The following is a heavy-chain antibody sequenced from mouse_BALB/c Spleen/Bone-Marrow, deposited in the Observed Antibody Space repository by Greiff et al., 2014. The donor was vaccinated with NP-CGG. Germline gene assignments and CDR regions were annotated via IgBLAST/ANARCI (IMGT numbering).Heavy chain of an antibody. D-gene: IGHD2-3*01. Sequence: QVQLKESGPGLVAPSQSLSLTCTVSGVSLTSYGVHWVRQPPGKGLEWLGVIWAGGSTNYNSALMSRLSISKDNSKSQVFLKMNSLQTDDTAMYYCARVYLWYFDVWGAGTTVTVSS. CDR2: IWAGGST. CDR1: GVSLTSYG. J-gene: IGHJ1*01. CDR3: ARVYLWYFDV. V-gene: IGHV2-9*02.